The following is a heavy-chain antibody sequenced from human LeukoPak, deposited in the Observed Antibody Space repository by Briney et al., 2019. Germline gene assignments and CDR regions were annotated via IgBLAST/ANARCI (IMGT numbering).Heavy chain of an antibody. CDR3: ATSSAYDSSGYYYVHFDY. D-gene: IGHD3-22*01. V-gene: IGHV1-69*13. CDR1: GGTFSSYA. CDR2: IIPILDTA. Sequence: GASVKVSCKASGGTFSSYAIGWVRQAPGQGLEWMGGIIPILDTANYAQKFQGRVTITADESTSTVYMELSSLRSEDTAVYYCATSSAYDSSGYYYVHFDYWGQGTLVTVSS. J-gene: IGHJ4*02.